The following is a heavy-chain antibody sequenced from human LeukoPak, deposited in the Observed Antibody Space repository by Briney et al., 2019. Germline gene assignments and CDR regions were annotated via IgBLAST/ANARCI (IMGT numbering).Heavy chain of an antibody. CDR3: ARLHGTDFDY. CDR1: GGSISSYY. D-gene: IGHD3-10*01. Sequence: SETLSLTGTVSGGSISSYYWSWIRQPPGKGLEWIGYIYYSGSTNYNPSLKSRVTISVDTSKNQFSLKLSSVTAADTAVYYCARLHGTDFDYWGQGTLVTVSS. J-gene: IGHJ4*02. V-gene: IGHV4-59*01. CDR2: IYYSGST.